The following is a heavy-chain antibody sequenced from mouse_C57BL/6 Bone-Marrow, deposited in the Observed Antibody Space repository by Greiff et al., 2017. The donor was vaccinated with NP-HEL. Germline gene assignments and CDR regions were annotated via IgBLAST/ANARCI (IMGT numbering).Heavy chain of an antibody. CDR1: GYSFTGYY. V-gene: IGHV1-42*01. J-gene: IGHJ1*03. D-gene: IGHD2-2*01. CDR3: ARRGWLPWYFDV. CDR2: INPSTGGT. Sequence: EVKLMESGPELVKPGASVKISCKASGYSFTGYYMNWVKQSPEKSLEWIGEINPSTGGTTYNQKFKAKATLTVDKSSSTAYMQLKSLTSEDSAVYYCARRGWLPWYFDVWGTGTTVTVSS.